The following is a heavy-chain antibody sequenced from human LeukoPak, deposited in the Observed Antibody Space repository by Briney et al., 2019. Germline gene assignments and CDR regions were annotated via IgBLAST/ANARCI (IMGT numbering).Heavy chain of an antibody. Sequence: GASLRLACTASGFTFGDYAMSCVRQAPGEGRGWVGFIRRKAYGGTTEYGASAKGRFTISRDHSKSIAYLQINSLKTEDTAVYYCTRADYVWWRYREFDYWGQGTLVTVPS. D-gene: IGHD3-16*02. CDR2: IRRKAYGGTT. V-gene: IGHV3-49*04. CDR1: GFTFGDYA. J-gene: IGHJ4*02. CDR3: TRADYVWWRYREFDY.